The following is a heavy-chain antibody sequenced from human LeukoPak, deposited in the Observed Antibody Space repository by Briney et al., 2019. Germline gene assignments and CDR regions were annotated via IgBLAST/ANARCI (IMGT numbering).Heavy chain of an antibody. CDR3: ARDDIYCSGGSCYPF. CDR1: GGSISSYY. D-gene: IGHD2-15*01. CDR2: IYYSGST. J-gene: IGHJ4*02. V-gene: IGHV4-59*01. Sequence: SETLSLTCTVSGGSISSYYWSWLRQPPGKGLEWVWYIYYSGSTNYNPSLKSRVTISVDTSKNQFSLKLSSVTAADTAVYYCARDDIYCSGGSCYPFRGQGTLVTVSS.